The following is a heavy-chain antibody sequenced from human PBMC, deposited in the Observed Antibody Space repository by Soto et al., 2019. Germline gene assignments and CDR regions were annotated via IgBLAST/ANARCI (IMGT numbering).Heavy chain of an antibody. Sequence: DVQLLESAGGLEQPGGSLRLSCAASGFTFSNYAMSWVRQAPGKGLEWVSTFTRSGNTYYADSVKGRFTISRDNSKNTLYLQMDSLRAEDTAVYYCAREFAPGSPNYDYWGLGTLVTVSS. CDR3: AREFAPGSPNYDY. CDR2: FTRSGNT. CDR1: GFTFSNYA. V-gene: IGHV3-23*01. J-gene: IGHJ4*02. D-gene: IGHD3-10*01.